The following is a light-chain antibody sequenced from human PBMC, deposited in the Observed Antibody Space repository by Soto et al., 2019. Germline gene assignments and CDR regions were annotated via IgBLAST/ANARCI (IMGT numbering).Light chain of an antibody. V-gene: IGKV3-20*01. CDR3: QQYGNSPHT. CDR1: QSLSSTY. Sequence: EIELTQSPATLSLSPGERATISCRASQSLSSTYLACYQQKPGQAPLLLIYGACSMATGIPARFIGSGSATDFTLTISRLEPDDFAMYHCQQYGNSPHTFGGGTKVEIK. CDR2: GAC. J-gene: IGKJ4*01.